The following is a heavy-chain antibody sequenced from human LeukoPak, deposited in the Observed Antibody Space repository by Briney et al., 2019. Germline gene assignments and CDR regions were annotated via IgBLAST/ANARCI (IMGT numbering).Heavy chain of an antibody. J-gene: IGHJ4*02. CDR2: IYYDGST. V-gene: IGHV4-59*08. CDR3: ARRSNSGWNYFDY. CDR1: AGSINNYY. Sequence: SETLSLTCTVSAGSINNYYWTWIRHPPGGGLECIGYIYYDGSTNYNPSLNSRVTISVDTSKNQFSLKLSSVTAAETAVYYCARRSNSGWNYFDYWGQGTLVTVSS. D-gene: IGHD6-19*01.